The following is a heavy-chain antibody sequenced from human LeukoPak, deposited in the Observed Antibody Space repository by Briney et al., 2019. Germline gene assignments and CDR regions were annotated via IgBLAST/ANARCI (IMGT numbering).Heavy chain of an antibody. J-gene: IGHJ4*02. CDR3: ARGGTQSPTD. CDR1: GFTFSSYA. CDR2: IKQDGSEK. Sequence: GGSLRLSCAASGFTFSSYAMSWVRQAPGKGLEWVANIKQDGSEKYYVDSVKGRFTISRDNAKNSLYLQMNSLRAEDTAVYYCARGGTQSPTDWGPGTLVTVSS. V-gene: IGHV3-7*01.